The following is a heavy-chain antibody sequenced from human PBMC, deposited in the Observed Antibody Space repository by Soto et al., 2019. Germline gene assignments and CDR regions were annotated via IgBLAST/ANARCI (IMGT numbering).Heavy chain of an antibody. D-gene: IGHD6-13*01. CDR2: MNPNSGNT. J-gene: IGHJ5*02. Sequence: ASVKVSCKASGYTFTSYDINWVRQATGQGLEWMGWMNPNSGNTGYAQKFQGRVTMTRNTSISTAYMELSSLRSEDTAVYYCGRDIAAAGRVGPWGQGTLVTVSS. V-gene: IGHV1-8*01. CDR3: GRDIAAAGRVGP. CDR1: GYTFTSYD.